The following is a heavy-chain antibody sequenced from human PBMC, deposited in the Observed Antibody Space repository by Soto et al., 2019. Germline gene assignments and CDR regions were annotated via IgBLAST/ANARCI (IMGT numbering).Heavy chain of an antibody. CDR3: ARDAADTDWFDP. D-gene: IGHD6-25*01. V-gene: IGHV4-59*01. Sequence: PSETLSLTCTVSGGSISSYYWSWIRQPPGKGLEWIGYIYYSGSTNYNPSLKSRVTISVDTSKNQFSLKLSSVTAADTAVYYRARDAADTDWFDPWGQGILVTVSS. J-gene: IGHJ5*02. CDR1: GGSISSYY. CDR2: IYYSGST.